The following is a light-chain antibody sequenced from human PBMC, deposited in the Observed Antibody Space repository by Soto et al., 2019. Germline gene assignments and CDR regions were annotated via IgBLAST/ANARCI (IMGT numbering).Light chain of an antibody. J-gene: IGKJ1*01. V-gene: IGKV3-20*01. CDR1: QSGSSSY. Sequence: IVLTQSPGTVSLSPGERATLSCRASQSGSSSYLAWYQQRPGQAPRLLIFGASTRATDIPDRFSGSGSGTDFTLTISRLEPEDSAVYFCQHYGSSQWTFGQWTFGQGTKVEI. CDR2: GAS. CDR3: QHYGSSQWTFGQWT.